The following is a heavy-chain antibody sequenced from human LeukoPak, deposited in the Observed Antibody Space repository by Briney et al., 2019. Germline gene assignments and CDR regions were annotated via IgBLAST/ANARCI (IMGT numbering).Heavy chain of an antibody. CDR3: ARIFDRDV. Sequence: SETLSLICTVSGGSITHSYWSWIRHSAGTGMGLIGRIHATGSTNYNPSFKSRVSMSLDMPTSQFSLTLSAVTVADTATYYRARIFDRDVWGQGALVTVS. CDR2: IHATGST. D-gene: IGHD3-22*01. V-gene: IGHV4-4*07. J-gene: IGHJ3*01. CDR1: GGSITHSY.